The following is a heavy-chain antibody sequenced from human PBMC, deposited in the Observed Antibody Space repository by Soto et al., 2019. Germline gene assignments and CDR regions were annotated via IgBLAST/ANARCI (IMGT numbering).Heavy chain of an antibody. V-gene: IGHV4-59*01. J-gene: IGHJ2*01. CDR1: GGSIDNFY. D-gene: IGHD3-16*01. CDR3: ARGWDSGLVMHPTYYAL. Sequence: SETLSLTCTGSGGSIDNFYWSWIRQPPGKGLEWIGNIYYNGRTDYNSSLKSQGTISVDTSKNQFSLKLTSVTAADTAVYYCARGWDSGLVMHPTYYALPGRGTLDPGSS. CDR2: IYYNGRT.